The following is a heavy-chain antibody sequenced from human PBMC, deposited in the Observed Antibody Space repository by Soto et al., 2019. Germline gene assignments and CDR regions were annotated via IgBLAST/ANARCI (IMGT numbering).Heavy chain of an antibody. D-gene: IGHD2-2*02. Sequence: QIQLVQSGAEVKKPGASVKVSCKASGYTFTTYGISWVRQAPGQGLEWMGWISAHNGNPHYAQKLQGRVTMTTDTSTSTAYMELGSLRSDDTAVYYCARSRYCSSTSCYTKPKWDFDYWGQGTLVTVSS. V-gene: IGHV1-18*04. CDR3: ARSRYCSSTSCYTKPKWDFDY. J-gene: IGHJ4*02. CDR2: ISAHNGNP. CDR1: GYTFTTYG.